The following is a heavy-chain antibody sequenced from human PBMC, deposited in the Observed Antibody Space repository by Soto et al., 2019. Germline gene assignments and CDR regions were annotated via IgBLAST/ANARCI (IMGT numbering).Heavy chain of an antibody. V-gene: IGHV4-59*13. Sequence: SETLSLTCTVSGGSMSYYYWTWIRQPPGKGLEWIGYIYYTGTTTYNPSLKSRVTISVDTSKSQFSLKLSSVTAADAAVYYCARDSHSGYEAIDYWGQVNLVTVSS. CDR2: IYYTGTT. J-gene: IGHJ4*02. CDR3: ARDSHSGYEAIDY. D-gene: IGHD5-12*01. CDR1: GGSMSYYY.